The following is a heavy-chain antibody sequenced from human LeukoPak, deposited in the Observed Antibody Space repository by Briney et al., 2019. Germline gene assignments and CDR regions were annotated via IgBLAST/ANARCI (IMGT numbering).Heavy chain of an antibody. CDR3: ARLILELFAHYYDSSGLDY. D-gene: IGHD3-22*01. CDR1: GFTVSNNY. CDR2: IYSSGST. Sequence: PGGSLRLSCAASGFTVSNNYMTWVRQAPGKGLEWVSVIYSSGSTYYADSVRGRFTISRDNSKNTLYLQMNSLRAEDTAVYYCARLILELFAHYYDSSGLDYWGQGTLVTVSS. V-gene: IGHV3-66*04. J-gene: IGHJ4*02.